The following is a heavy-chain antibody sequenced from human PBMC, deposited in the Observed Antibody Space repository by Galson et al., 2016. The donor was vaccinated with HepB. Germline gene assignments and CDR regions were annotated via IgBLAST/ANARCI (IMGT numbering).Heavy chain of an antibody. V-gene: IGHV4-4*02. J-gene: IGHJ5*02. D-gene: IGHD3-10*01. CDR2: VFHSGGS. CDR3: ARAATPYGSGSYYSP. CDR1: GGSISSSNW. Sequence: ETLSLTCAVSGGSISSSNWWSWVRQPPGKGLEWIGEVFHSGGSNYNPSLKSRVPLSVDKSKNHFSLNLNSVTAADTAIYHCARAATPYGSGSYYSPWGQGTLVTVSS.